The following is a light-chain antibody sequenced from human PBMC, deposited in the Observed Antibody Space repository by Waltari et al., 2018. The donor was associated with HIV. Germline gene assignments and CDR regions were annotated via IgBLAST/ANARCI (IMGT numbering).Light chain of an antibody. CDR3: QQYNIRPRGNT. CDR1: QSVGRN. Sequence: DIVMTQSPAILSVSPGERVTLSCRASQSVGRNLAWYQQKVGQAPRLLIYGAATRAAEIPVRFSGSGSGTEFTLTIDSLQSEDFATYYCQQYNIRPRGNTFGQGTKLQIK. J-gene: IGKJ2*01. V-gene: IGKV3-15*01. CDR2: GAA.